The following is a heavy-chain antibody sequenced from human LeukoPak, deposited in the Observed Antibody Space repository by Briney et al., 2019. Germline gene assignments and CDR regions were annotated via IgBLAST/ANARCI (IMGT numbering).Heavy chain of an antibody. CDR1: GYTFTSYG. CDR3: ARGHYDSSGYYWFDP. Sequence: GASVKVSCKASGYTFTSYGISWVRQAPGQGLEWMGWISAYNGNTNYAQKLQGRVTITRNTSISTAYMELSSLRSEDTAVYYCARGHYDSSGYYWFDPWGQGTLVTVSS. D-gene: IGHD3-22*01. J-gene: IGHJ5*02. CDR2: ISAYNGNT. V-gene: IGHV1-18*01.